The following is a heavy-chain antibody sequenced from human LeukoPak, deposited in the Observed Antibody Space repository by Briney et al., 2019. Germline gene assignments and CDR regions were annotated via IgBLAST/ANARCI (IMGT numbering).Heavy chain of an antibody. CDR2: ITSDGSAT. V-gene: IGHV3-74*01. Sequence: GGSLRLSCAVSGFTFSSYRMHWVRQSPGKGLAWVSRITSDGSATDYADSVRGRFTVSRDNAKNTLFLHMDSLRVEDTAVYYCARDASPGYFDLWGRGTLVTVSS. CDR3: ARDASPGYFDL. J-gene: IGHJ2*01. CDR1: GFTFSSYR.